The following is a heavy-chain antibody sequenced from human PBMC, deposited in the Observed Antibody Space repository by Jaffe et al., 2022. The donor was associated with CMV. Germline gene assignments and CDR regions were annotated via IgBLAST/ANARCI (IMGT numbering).Heavy chain of an antibody. CDR2: IYYSGST. J-gene: IGHJ6*02. CDR1: GGSISSYY. Sequence: QVQLQESGPGLVKPSETLSLTCTVSGGSISSYYWSWIRQPPGKGLEWIGYIYYSGSTNYNPSLKSRVTISVDTSKNQFSLKLSSVTAADTAVYYCARDEAVVVAALEPGFDYYYYYGMDVWGQGTTVTVSS. CDR3: ARDEAVVVAALEPGFDYYYYYGMDV. D-gene: IGHD2-15*01. V-gene: IGHV4-59*01.